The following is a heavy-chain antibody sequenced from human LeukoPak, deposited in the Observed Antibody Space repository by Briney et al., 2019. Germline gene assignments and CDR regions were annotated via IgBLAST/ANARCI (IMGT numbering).Heavy chain of an antibody. CDR3: AELGITMIGGV. D-gene: IGHD3-10*02. Sequence: GGSLRLSCAASGFSFSSYRMNWVRQAPGKGLEWVSSVSNSGDYIHYADSVKGRFTISRDNSKNSLYLQMNSLKAEDTAVYYCAELGITMIGGVWGKGTTVTISS. CDR1: GFSFSSYR. V-gene: IGHV3-21*06. J-gene: IGHJ6*04. CDR2: VSNSGDYI.